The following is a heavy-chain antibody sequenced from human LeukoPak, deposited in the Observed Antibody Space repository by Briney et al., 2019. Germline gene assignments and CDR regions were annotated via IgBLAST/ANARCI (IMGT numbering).Heavy chain of an antibody. V-gene: IGHV1-69*13. CDR2: IIPIFGTA. CDR3: ASDGIAAAGNFDY. D-gene: IGHD6-13*01. Sequence: GASVKVSCKASGGTFSSYAISWVRQAPGQGLEWMGGIIPIFGTANYAQKFQGRVTTTADESTSTAYMELSSLRSEDTAVYYCASDGIAAAGNFDYWGQGTLVTVSS. CDR1: GGTFSSYA. J-gene: IGHJ4*02.